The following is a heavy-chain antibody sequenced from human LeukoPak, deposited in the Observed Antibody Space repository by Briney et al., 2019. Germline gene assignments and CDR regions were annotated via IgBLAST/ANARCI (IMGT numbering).Heavy chain of an antibody. V-gene: IGHV1-24*01. D-gene: IGHD3-22*01. CDR2: FDPEDGET. CDR3: ATAGYYDSSGYCSLYFGY. Sequence: WASVKVSCKVSGYTLTELSMHWVRQAPGKGLEWMGGFDPEDGETIYAQKFQGRVTMAEDTSTDTAYMELSSLRSEDTAVYYCATAGYYDSSGYCSLYFGYWGQGTLVTVSS. CDR1: GYTLTELS. J-gene: IGHJ4*02.